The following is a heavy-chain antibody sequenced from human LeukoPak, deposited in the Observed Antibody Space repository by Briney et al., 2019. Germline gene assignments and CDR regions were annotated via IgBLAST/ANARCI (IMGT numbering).Heavy chain of an antibody. CDR3: ARLSTAVAAGDY. Sequence: GGSLRLSCAASGFTFRSYDMVWVRQAPGKGLEWVSKISGSGGSTYYADSVRGRFTISRDNSKNTLYLQMNSLRAEDTAVYYCARLSTAVAAGDYWGQGTLVTASS. J-gene: IGHJ4*02. V-gene: IGHV3-23*01. CDR1: GFTFRSYD. D-gene: IGHD6-19*01. CDR2: ISGSGGST.